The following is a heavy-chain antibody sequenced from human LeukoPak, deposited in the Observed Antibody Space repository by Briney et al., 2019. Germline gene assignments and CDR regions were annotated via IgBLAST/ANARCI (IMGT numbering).Heavy chain of an antibody. Sequence: GGSLRLSCAASGFTVKDNFMSWVRQAPGKGLEWVSVLYSGGVTYYADSVKGRFTISRDNSKNIVFLQMNDLGTEDTAFYYCTRDSANYHFAYWGQGALVTVSS. CDR3: TRDSANYHFAY. CDR1: GFTVKDNF. V-gene: IGHV3-66*01. D-gene: IGHD4/OR15-4a*01. J-gene: IGHJ4*02. CDR2: LYSGGVT.